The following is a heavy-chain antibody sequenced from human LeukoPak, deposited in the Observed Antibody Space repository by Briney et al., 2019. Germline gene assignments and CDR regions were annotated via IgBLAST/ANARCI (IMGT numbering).Heavy chain of an antibody. D-gene: IGHD6-19*01. V-gene: IGHV3-74*01. CDR3: ARDRRIAVAVDRVPSWFDP. CDR1: GFTFSSYW. J-gene: IGHJ5*02. Sequence: GGSLRLSCAASGFTFSSYWMHWVRQAPGEGLVWVSRINSDGSSTSYADSVKGRFTISRDNAKNTLYLQMNSLRAEDTAVYYCARDRRIAVAVDRVPSWFDPWGQGTLVTVSS. CDR2: INSDGSST.